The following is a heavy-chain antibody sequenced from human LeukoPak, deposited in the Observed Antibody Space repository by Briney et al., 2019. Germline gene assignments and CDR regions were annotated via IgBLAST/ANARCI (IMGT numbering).Heavy chain of an antibody. Sequence: GGSLRLSCAASGFTFTNAWMNWVRQAPGKGLEWVGRIKGKIDGGTTDYAAPVKGRFTISRDTSKNMLYLQMNSLKTEDTAVYYCATEDYYYDSSGHCNLDYWGQGTLVTVSS. CDR1: GFTFTNAW. D-gene: IGHD3-22*01. CDR3: ATEDYYYDSSGHCNLDY. CDR2: IKGKIDGGTT. V-gene: IGHV3-15*01. J-gene: IGHJ4*02.